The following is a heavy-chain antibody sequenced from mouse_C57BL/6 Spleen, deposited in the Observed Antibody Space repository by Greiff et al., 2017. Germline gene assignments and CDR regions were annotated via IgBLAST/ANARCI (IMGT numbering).Heavy chain of an antibody. Sequence: VQLQESGAELVRPGTSVKVSCKASGYAFTNYLIEWVKQRPGQGLEWIGVINPGSGGTNYNEKFKGKATLTADKSSSTAYMQLSSLTSEDSAVYVCASPPSYYGSRYFDVWGTGTTVTVSS. J-gene: IGHJ1*03. CDR3: ASPPSYYGSRYFDV. D-gene: IGHD1-1*01. CDR1: GYAFTNYL. CDR2: INPGSGGT. V-gene: IGHV1-54*01.